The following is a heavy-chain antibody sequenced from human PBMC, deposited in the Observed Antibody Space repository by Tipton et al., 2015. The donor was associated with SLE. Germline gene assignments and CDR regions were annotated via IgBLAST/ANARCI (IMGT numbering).Heavy chain of an antibody. J-gene: IGHJ4*02. CDR3: AKDQSQWLESGSDY. CDR1: GFTFSSYA. D-gene: IGHD6-19*01. Sequence: GSLRLSCAAAGFTFSSYAMNWVRQAPGKGLEWVSAISGSGDVTYYADSVKGRFTMSRDRSKKVVYLQMNGLRAEDTAVYFCAKDQSQWLESGSDYWGQGTLVTVSS. CDR2: ISGSGDVT. V-gene: IGHV3-23*01.